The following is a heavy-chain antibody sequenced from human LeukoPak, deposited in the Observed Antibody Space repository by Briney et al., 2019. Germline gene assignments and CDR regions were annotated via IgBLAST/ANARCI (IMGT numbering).Heavy chain of an antibody. CDR3: ARHGSGSYYNSWFDP. CDR2: IYPGDSDT. J-gene: IGHJ5*02. V-gene: IGHV5-51*01. Sequence: GESLKISCKGSGYSFTSYWIGWVRQMPGKGLEWMGIIYPGDSDTRYSPSFQGQVTISADKSISTAYLQWSSLKASDTAMYYCARHGSGSYYNSWFDPWGQGTLVTVSS. CDR1: GYSFTSYW. D-gene: IGHD3-10*01.